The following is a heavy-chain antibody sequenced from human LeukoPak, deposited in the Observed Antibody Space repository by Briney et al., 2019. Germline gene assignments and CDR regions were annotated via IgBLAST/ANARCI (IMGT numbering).Heavy chain of an antibody. V-gene: IGHV3-21*01. CDR2: ISISSSYI. J-gene: IGHJ4*02. D-gene: IGHD6-19*01. CDR3: ATKGGGSGRYDYFDY. Sequence: GGSLRLSCAASGFTFSSYSMIWVRQAPGKGLEWVSSISISSSYIFYADSVKGRFTISRDNSKNTLYLQMNSLRADDTAVYYCATKGGGSGRYDYFDYWGQGTLVAVSS. CDR1: GFTFSSYS.